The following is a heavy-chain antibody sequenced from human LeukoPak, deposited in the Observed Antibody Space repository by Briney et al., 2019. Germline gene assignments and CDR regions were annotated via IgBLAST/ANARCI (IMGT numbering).Heavy chain of an antibody. CDR3: ARDLGVDYGSGSYYNFRLDY. J-gene: IGHJ4*02. CDR1: GYTFTGYW. CDR2: IIPIFGTA. V-gene: IGHV1-69*13. D-gene: IGHD3-10*01. Sequence: SVKLSCKAFGYTFTGYWMHWVRQAPGQGPEWMGGIIPIFGTANYAQKFQGRVTITADESTSTAYMELSSLRSEDTAVYYCARDLGVDYGSGSYYNFRLDYWGQGTLVTVSS.